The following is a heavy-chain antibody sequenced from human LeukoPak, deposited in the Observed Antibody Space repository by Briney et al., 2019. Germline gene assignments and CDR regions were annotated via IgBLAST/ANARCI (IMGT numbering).Heavy chain of an antibody. CDR1: GYTFTSYG. Sequence: ASVKFSCKASGYTFTSYGISWVRQAPGQPLELRGWISAYNGNTNYAQKLQGRVTMTTDTSTSTAYMELRSLRSDDTAVYYCARASGIAAAGMFDPWGQGTLVTVSS. J-gene: IGHJ5*02. CDR2: ISAYNGNT. D-gene: IGHD6-13*01. CDR3: ARASGIAAAGMFDP. V-gene: IGHV1-18*01.